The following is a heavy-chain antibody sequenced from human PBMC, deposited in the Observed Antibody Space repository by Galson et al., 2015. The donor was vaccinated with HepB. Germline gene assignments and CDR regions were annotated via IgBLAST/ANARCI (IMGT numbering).Heavy chain of an antibody. Sequence: SVKVSCKASGYTFTTYYMHWVRQAPGQGLEWMGLINPNGGSTSYAQKFQDRVTMTRDTSTSTVYMELSSLRSEDTAIYYCATTGQSDFDYWGQGSLVTVSS. CDR1: GYTFTTYY. J-gene: IGHJ4*02. V-gene: IGHV1-46*01. CDR3: ATTGQSDFDY. D-gene: IGHD3-3*01. CDR2: INPNGGST.